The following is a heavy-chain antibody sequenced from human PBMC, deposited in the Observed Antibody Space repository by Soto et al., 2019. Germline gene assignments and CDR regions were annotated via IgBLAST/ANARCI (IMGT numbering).Heavy chain of an antibody. D-gene: IGHD3-16*01. CDR3: ASLWFGGSQHYYFDY. CDR1: GGSISSGGYS. Sequence: NPSETLSLTCAVSGGSISSGGYSWSWIRQPPGKGLEWIGYIYHSGSTYYNPSLKSRVTISVDRSKNQFSLKLSSVTAADTAVYYCASLWFGGSQHYYFDYWGQGTLVTVSS. CDR2: IYHSGST. V-gene: IGHV4-30-2*01. J-gene: IGHJ4*02.